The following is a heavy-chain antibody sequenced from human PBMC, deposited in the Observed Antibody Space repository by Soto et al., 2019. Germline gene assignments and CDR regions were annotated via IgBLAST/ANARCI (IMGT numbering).Heavy chain of an antibody. CDR1: GGSIGSGGYY. Sequence: PSETLSLTCTVSGGSIGSGGYYWSWIRQHPGKGLEWIGYIYYSGSTYYNPSLKSRVTISVDTSKNQFSLKLSSVTAADTAVYYCARALYSGYDEIDYWGQGTLVTAPQ. V-gene: IGHV4-31*02. CDR3: ARALYSGYDEIDY. J-gene: IGHJ4*02. CDR2: IYYSGST. D-gene: IGHD5-12*01.